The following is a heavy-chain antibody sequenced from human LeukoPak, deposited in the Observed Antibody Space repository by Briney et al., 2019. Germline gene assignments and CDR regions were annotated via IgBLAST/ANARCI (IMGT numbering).Heavy chain of an antibody. Sequence: GGSLRLSCAASGFTFSSYSMNWVRQAPGKGLEWVSSTNSGSSYIHYADSVKGRFTISRDNAKNSLYLQMNSLRAEDTAVYYCARRFGGGYSHYWGQGTLVTVSS. D-gene: IGHD2-15*01. CDR2: TNSGSSYI. J-gene: IGHJ4*02. V-gene: IGHV3-21*01. CDR1: GFTFSSYS. CDR3: ARRFGGGYSHY.